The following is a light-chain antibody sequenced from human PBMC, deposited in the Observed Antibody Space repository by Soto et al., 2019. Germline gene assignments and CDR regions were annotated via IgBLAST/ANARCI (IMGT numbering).Light chain of an antibody. CDR1: RNIERW. V-gene: IGKV1-5*01. Sequence: DIQMTQSPSTLSASLGDRVTITFRASRNIERWLAWCQQKPGKGPKLLIYDASTLETGVPSRFSGGSSGTEFTITISSLQPDDNATNYGQHCGTDWAFGRGTKVE. CDR2: DAS. J-gene: IGKJ1*01. CDR3: QHCGTDWA.